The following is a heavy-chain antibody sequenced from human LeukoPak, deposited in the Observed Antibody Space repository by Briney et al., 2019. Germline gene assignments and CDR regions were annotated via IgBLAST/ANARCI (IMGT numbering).Heavy chain of an antibody. V-gene: IGHV4-38-2*01. CDR3: ARKYGSNAGYFDY. CDR1: GYSISTCYY. Sequence: PSETLSLTCAVSGYSISTCYYWGWVRQPPGRGLEWIGNTYHSGTSYYNPSLKSRVTISVDTSKNQFSLILSSVTAADTALYYCARKYGSNAGYFDYWGQGALVTVSS. J-gene: IGHJ4*02. CDR2: TYHSGTS. D-gene: IGHD4-23*01.